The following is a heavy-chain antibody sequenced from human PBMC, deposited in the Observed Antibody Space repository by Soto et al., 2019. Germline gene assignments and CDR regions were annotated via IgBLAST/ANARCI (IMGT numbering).Heavy chain of an antibody. CDR1: GGTFSSYA. J-gene: IGHJ5*02. Sequence: SVKVSCKASGGTFSSYAISWVRQAPGQGLEWMGGIIPICGTANYAQKFQGRVTITGNKSISTAYMELSSLRSEDTAVYYCARGVEYSSSSLSGWFDPWGQGTLVTVSS. V-gene: IGHV1-69*06. D-gene: IGHD6-6*01. CDR2: IIPICGTA. CDR3: ARGVEYSSSSLSGWFDP.